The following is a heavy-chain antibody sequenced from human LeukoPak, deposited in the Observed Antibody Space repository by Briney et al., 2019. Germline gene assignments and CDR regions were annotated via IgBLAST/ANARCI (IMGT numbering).Heavy chain of an antibody. Sequence: ASVKVSCKASGYTFTSYGISWVRQAPGQGLEWMGWISAYNGNTNYAQKLQGRVTMTTDTSTSTAYMELKSLRSDDTAAYYCARESNYGGNDYWGQGTLVTVSS. D-gene: IGHD4-23*01. CDR3: ARESNYGGNDY. V-gene: IGHV1-18*01. J-gene: IGHJ4*02. CDR1: GYTFTSYG. CDR2: ISAYNGNT.